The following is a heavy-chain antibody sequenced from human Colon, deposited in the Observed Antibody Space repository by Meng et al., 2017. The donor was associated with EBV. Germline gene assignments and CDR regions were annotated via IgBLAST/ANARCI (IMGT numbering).Heavy chain of an antibody. D-gene: IGHD2-2*01. CDR2: GSYRGGL. CDR1: GGYVHGETYY. V-gene: IGHV4-61*01. Sequence: VQVGGLGQGLGKPLESLSLTCFGSGGYVHGETYYRNWIRQAPGEALEWVGYGSYRGGLNYSPSLKKRGTISVDTSKNQVSLRLSSVTAADTAVFYCARAVGPDCSSTSCPFDYWGQGTLVTVSS. J-gene: IGHJ4*02. CDR3: ARAVGPDCSSTSCPFDY.